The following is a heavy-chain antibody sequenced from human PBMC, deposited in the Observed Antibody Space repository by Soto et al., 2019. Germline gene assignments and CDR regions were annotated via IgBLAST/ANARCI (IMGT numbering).Heavy chain of an antibody. D-gene: IGHD3-16*01. CDR1: GFNFNSHW. Sequence: QLVESGGGLVRPGGSLRLSCEVSGFNFNSHWMSWVRQAPGKGLEWVATMNQGSTETYYVDSVKGRFTISRDNAKNSLFLQMNSLRAEDTAVYYCVRDHPTVCLYFDYWGQGTLVTVSS. V-gene: IGHV3-7*01. J-gene: IGHJ4*02. CDR3: VRDHPTVCLYFDY. CDR2: MNQGSTET.